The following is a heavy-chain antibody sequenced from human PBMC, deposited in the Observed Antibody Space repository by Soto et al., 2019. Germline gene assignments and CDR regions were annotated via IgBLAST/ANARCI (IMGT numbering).Heavy chain of an antibody. CDR2: VIPLFVTT. D-gene: IGHD2-2*01. CDR3: SRSATKGSSCYFWFDL. CDR1: GATFSRHA. Sequence: GAAVKVSCKTSGATFSRHAINWVRQAPGQGLEGMGGVIPLFVTTNYAQKFKGRVTVSADESTSTAYMELSSLTSEYTAVCYCSRSATKGSSCYFWFDLWCQGNLVSVS. J-gene: IGHJ5*02. V-gene: IGHV1-69*13.